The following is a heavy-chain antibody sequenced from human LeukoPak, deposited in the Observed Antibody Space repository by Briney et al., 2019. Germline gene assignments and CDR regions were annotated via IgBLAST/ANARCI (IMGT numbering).Heavy chain of an antibody. CDR1: GGSISSYY. CDR2: IYYSGST. CDR3: ARGGRIAAAVDY. V-gene: IGHV4-59*01. Sequence: SETLSLTCTVSGGSISSYYWSWIRQPPGKGLKWIGYIYYSGSTNYNPSLKSRVTISVDTSKNQFSLKLSSVTAADTAVYYRARGGRIAAAVDYWGQGTLVTVSS. D-gene: IGHD6-13*01. J-gene: IGHJ4*02.